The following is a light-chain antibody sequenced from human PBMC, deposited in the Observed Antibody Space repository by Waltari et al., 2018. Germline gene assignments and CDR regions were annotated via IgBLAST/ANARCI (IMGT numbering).Light chain of an antibody. CDR3: CSYAGDYSWI. Sequence: QSALTQPRSVSGSPGQSVTISCTGAGSDVGGSHYVSWYQQHPGKAPNLMLDEVSKRPSGVPDRFSGSKSGNTASLTISGLQAEDEADYYCCSYAGDYSWIFGGGTKVTVL. CDR1: GSDVGGSHY. V-gene: IGLV2-11*01. J-gene: IGLJ2*01. CDR2: EVS.